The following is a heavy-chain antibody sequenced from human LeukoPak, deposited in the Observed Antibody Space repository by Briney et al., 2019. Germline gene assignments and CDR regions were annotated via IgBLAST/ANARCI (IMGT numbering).Heavy chain of an antibody. CDR2: ISYDGSNK. CDR1: GFTFSSYA. CDR3: GREPLTVVVVAATGDY. J-gene: IGHJ4*02. V-gene: IGHV3-30*04. D-gene: IGHD2-15*01. Sequence: PGGSLRLSCAASGFTFSSYAMHWVRQAPGKGLEWVAVISYDGSNKHYADSVKGRFTISRDNSKNALYLQMNSLRAEDTAVYYCGREPLTVVVVAATGDYWGQGTLVTVSS.